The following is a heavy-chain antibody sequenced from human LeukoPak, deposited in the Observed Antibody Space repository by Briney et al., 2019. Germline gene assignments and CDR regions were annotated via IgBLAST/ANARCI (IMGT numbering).Heavy chain of an antibody. CDR3: AGQWWTNAFDI. J-gene: IGHJ3*02. V-gene: IGHV3-11*04. CDR2: ISSSSSTI. CDR1: GFTFSDYY. D-gene: IGHD2-15*01. Sequence: GGSLRLSCAASGFTFSDYYMSWIRQAPGKGLEGVSYISSSSSTIYYADSVKGRFTISRDNAKNSLYLQMNSLRAEDTAVYYCAGQWWTNAFDIWGQGTMVTVSS.